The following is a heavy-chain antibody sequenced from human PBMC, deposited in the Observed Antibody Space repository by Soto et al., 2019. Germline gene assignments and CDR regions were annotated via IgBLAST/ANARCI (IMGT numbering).Heavy chain of an antibody. CDR3: ARAGYGSGSYSDWFDP. J-gene: IGHJ5*02. CDR1: GGSISSGDYY. D-gene: IGHD3-10*01. V-gene: IGHV4-30-4*01. Sequence: TSETLSLTCTVSGGSISSGDYYWSWIRQPPGKGLEWIGYIYYSGSTYYNPSLKSRVTISVDTSKNQFSLKLSSVTAADTAVYYCARAGYGSGSYSDWFDPWGQGTLVTVSS. CDR2: IYYSGST.